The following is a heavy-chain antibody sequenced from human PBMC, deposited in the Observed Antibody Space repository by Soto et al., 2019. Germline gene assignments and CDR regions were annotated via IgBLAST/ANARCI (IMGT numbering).Heavy chain of an antibody. V-gene: IGHV3-64D*06. CDR1: GFTFSSYA. CDR3: VNLYWGYDSSDAEYYYYGMDV. CDR2: ISSNGGST. Sequence: GGSLRLSCSASGFTFSSYAMHWVRQAPGKGLEYVSAISSNGGSTYYADSVKGRFTISRDNSKNTLYLQMSSLRAEDTAVYYCVNLYWGYDSSDAEYYYYGMDVWGQGTTVTVS. J-gene: IGHJ6*02. D-gene: IGHD3-22*01.